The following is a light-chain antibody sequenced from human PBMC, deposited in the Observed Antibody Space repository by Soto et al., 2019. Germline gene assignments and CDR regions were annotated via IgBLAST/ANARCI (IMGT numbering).Light chain of an antibody. CDR2: GNS. V-gene: IGLV1-40*01. Sequence: QSVLTQPPSVSGAPGQRVTISCPGSGSTIGAGYDVHWYHHLPGTAPNPLIYGNSNRPSGVPDRFSGSKSGTSASLAITGLQAEDEADYYCQSYDSSLSGAVFGGGTKLTVL. J-gene: IGLJ3*02. CDR1: GSTIGAGYD. CDR3: QSYDSSLSGAV.